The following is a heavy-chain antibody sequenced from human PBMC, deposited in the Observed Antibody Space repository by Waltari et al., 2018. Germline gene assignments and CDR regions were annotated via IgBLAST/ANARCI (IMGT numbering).Heavy chain of an antibody. CDR2: IYYSGST. CDR3: ARERLNSSSWYYYGMDV. J-gene: IGHJ6*02. V-gene: IGHV4-59*01. CDR1: GGSISSYY. D-gene: IGHD6-13*01. Sequence: QVQLQESGPGLVKPSETLSLTCTVSGGSISSYYWSWIRQPPGKGLEWIGYIYYSGSTNYNPSLKSRVTISVDTSKNQFSLKLSSVTAADTAVYYCARERLNSSSWYYYGMDVWGQGTTVTVSS.